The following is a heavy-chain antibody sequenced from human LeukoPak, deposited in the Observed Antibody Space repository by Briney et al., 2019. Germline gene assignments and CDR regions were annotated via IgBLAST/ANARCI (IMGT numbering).Heavy chain of an antibody. CDR1: GYTFTSYD. V-gene: IGHV1-8*01. CDR3: ARGLTMVRGVILSRPRNNWFDP. CDR2: MNPNSGNT. J-gene: IGHJ5*02. Sequence: ASVKVSCKASGYTFTSYDINWVRQATGQGLERMGWMNPNSGNTGYAQKFQGRVTMTRNTSISTAYMELSSLRSEDTAVYYCARGLTMVRGVILSRPRNNWFDPWGQGTLVTVSS. D-gene: IGHD3-10*01.